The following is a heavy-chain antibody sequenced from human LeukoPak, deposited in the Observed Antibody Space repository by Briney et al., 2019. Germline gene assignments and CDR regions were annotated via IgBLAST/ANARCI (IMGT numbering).Heavy chain of an antibody. J-gene: IGHJ4*02. V-gene: IGHV3-48*03. Sequence: GGSLRLSCAASGFSFSSYEMNWVRQAPGKGLEWISYISASGTLTHYADSVEGRFTISRDNAKNSLFLQMNSLRGEDTAVYYCANLLSLAAARDYWGQGTLVTVSS. CDR2: ISASGTLT. CDR3: ANLLSLAAARDY. D-gene: IGHD6-6*01. CDR1: GFSFSSYE.